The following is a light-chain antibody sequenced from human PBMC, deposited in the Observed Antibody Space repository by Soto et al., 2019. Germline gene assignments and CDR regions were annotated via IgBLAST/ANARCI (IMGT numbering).Light chain of an antibody. V-gene: IGLV2-8*01. CDR2: EVS. J-gene: IGLJ2*01. Sequence: QSALTQPPSASGSPGQSVTISCTGTSSYVGGYNHVSWYQQHPGRAPKLMIYEVSKRPSGVPDRFSGSKSGNTASLTVSGLQPEDEADYYCSSYAGSSNLGVFGGGTKVTVL. CDR1: SSYVGGYNH. CDR3: SSYAGSSNLGV.